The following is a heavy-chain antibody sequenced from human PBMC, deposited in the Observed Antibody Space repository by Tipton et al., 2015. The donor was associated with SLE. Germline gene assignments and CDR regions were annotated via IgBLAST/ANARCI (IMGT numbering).Heavy chain of an antibody. J-gene: IGHJ5*02. CDR2: IYYSGST. CDR3: ARGNGWFDP. Sequence: LRLSCTVSGGSISSYYWSWIRQPPGKGLEWIGYIYYSGSTNYNPSLKSRVTISVDTSKNQFSLKLSSVTAADTAVYYCARGNGWFDPWGQGTLVTVSS. V-gene: IGHV4-59*08. CDR1: GGSISSYY.